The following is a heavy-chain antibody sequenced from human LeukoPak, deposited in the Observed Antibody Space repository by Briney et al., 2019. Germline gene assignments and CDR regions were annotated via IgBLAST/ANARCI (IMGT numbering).Heavy chain of an antibody. J-gene: IGHJ4*02. CDR1: GYTSSSYW. Sequence: HGESLKISCKGSGYTSSSYWIGWVRQMPGKGLEWMGIIYPGDSDTRYIPSLQGQVTISVDTSIGTAYLQWSSLKASDTAIYYCARQNDFRLDYWGQGTLVTVSS. CDR2: IYPGDSDT. V-gene: IGHV5-51*01. CDR3: ARQNDFRLDY. D-gene: IGHD3-3*01.